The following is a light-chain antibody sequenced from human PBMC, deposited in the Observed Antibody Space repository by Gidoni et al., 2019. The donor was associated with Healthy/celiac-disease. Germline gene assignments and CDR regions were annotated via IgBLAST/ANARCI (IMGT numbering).Light chain of an antibody. V-gene: IGKV1-5*03. CDR3: QQYNSYSRP. CDR2: KAS. CDR1: QSISSW. Sequence: DIQMTQSPSTLSASVGDSVTITCRASQSISSWLAWYQQKPGKAPKLLIYKASSLESGVPSRFSGSGSGTEFTLTISSLQPDDFATYYCQQYNSYSRPFGQGTKVEIK. J-gene: IGKJ1*01.